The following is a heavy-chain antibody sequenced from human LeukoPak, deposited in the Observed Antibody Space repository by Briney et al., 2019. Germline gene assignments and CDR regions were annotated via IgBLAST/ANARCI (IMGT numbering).Heavy chain of an antibody. V-gene: IGHV4-61*02. CDR1: GGSISSGSYY. D-gene: IGHD3-10*01. CDR2: IYTSGST. CDR3: ASVSGIITMVRGVSDAFDI. Sequence: TLSLTCTVSGGSISSGSYYWSWIRQPAGKGLEWIGRIYTSGSTNYNPSLKSRVTISVDTSKNQFSLKLSSVTAADTAVYYCASVSGIITMVRGVSDAFDIWGQGTMVTVSS. J-gene: IGHJ3*02.